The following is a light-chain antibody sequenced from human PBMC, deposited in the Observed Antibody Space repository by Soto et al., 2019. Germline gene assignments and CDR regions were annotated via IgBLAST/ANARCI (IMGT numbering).Light chain of an antibody. CDR3: SSYTNSSTLLI. CDR2: EVS. J-gene: IGLJ2*01. CDR1: SSDVGGYDY. V-gene: IGLV2-14*01. Sequence: QSALTQPASVSGSPGQSITISCTGTSSDVGGYDYVSWFQQNPGKAPKLMIYEVSNRPSGVSNRFSGSKSANTASLTISGLQAEDEADYYCSSYTNSSTLLIFGGGTQLTVL.